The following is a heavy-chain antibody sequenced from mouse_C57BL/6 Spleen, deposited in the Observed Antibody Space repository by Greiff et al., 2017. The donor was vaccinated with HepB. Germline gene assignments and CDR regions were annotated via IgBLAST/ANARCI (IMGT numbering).Heavy chain of an antibody. V-gene: IGHV1-80*01. CDR3: ARSFITTVVEGYFDV. CDR2: IYPGDGDT. CDR1: GYAFSSYW. Sequence: LQESGAELVKPGASVKISCKASGYAFSSYWMNWVKQRPGKGLEWIGQIYPGDGDTNYNGKFKGKATLTADKSSSTAYMQLSSLTSEDSAVYFCARSFITTVVEGYFDVWGTGTTVTVSS. J-gene: IGHJ1*03. D-gene: IGHD1-1*01.